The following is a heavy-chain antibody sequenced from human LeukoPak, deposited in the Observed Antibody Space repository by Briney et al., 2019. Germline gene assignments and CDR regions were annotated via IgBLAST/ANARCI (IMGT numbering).Heavy chain of an antibody. J-gene: IGHJ6*04. V-gene: IGHV3-48*03. CDR2: ISSSGSTI. Sequence: PGGSLRLSCAASGFTFNTYNMIWLRQAPGKGLEWVSYISSSGSTIYYADSVKGRFTISRDNAKNSLYLQMNSLRAEDTAVYYCAELGITMIGGVWGKGTTVTISS. CDR1: GFTFNTYN. D-gene: IGHD3-10*02. CDR3: AELGITMIGGV.